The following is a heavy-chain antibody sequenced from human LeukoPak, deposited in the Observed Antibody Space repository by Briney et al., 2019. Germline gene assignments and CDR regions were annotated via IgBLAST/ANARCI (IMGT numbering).Heavy chain of an antibody. J-gene: IGHJ4*02. V-gene: IGHV4-61*01. Sequence: SETLSLTCIVSGGSVSSGSYYWSWIRQPPGRGLEWIAYIHYSGSAAYNPSLKSRVTISRDMSTNQFSLKMTSVTAADTAVYFCARDLGAPDYGSYSVDYWGQGTLVTVSS. CDR2: IHYSGSA. CDR3: ARDLGAPDYGSYSVDY. D-gene: IGHD4-23*01. CDR1: GGSVSSGSYY.